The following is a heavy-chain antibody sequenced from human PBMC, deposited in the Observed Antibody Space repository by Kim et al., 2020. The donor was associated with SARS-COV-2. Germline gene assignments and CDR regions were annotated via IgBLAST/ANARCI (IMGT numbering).Heavy chain of an antibody. CDR3: ATPYYYDSSGSYYFDY. CDR2: FDPEDGET. Sequence: ASLKVSCKVSGYTLTELSMHWVRQAPGKGLEWMGGFDPEDGETIYAQKFQGRVTMTEDTSTDTAYMELSSLSSEDTAVYYCATPYYYDSSGSYYFDYWGQGTLVTVSS. CDR1: GYTLTELS. V-gene: IGHV1-24*01. J-gene: IGHJ4*02. D-gene: IGHD3-22*01.